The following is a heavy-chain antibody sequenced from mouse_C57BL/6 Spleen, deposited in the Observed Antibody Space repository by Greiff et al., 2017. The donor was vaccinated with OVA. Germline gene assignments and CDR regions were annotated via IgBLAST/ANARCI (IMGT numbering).Heavy chain of an antibody. CDR1: GYTFTDYN. Sequence: EVQLQESGTELVKPGASVKMSCKASGYTFTDYNMHWVKQSHGKSLEWIGYINPNNGGTSYNQKFKGKATLTVNKSSSTAYMELRSLTSEDSAVYYCAREAYGNWDYWGQGTTLTVSS. V-gene: IGHV1-22*01. J-gene: IGHJ2*01. D-gene: IGHD2-10*02. CDR2: INPNNGGT. CDR3: AREAYGNWDY.